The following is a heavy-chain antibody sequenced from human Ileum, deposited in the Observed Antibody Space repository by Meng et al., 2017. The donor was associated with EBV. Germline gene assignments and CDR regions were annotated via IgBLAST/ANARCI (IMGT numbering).Heavy chain of an antibody. CDR1: GGSISSSNSC. J-gene: IGHJ4*02. D-gene: IGHD4-17*01. CDR3: AMGPDYAKTGY. Sequence: QLLLHGSGPGLVKPSETLSLTCSVSGGSISSSNSCWGWIRQPPGKGLEWIQSICYTDYTYYNPSLKSRVTISADKSKNQFSLRLNSLTAADTAVYYCAMGPDYAKTGYWGQGTLVTVSS. CDR2: ICYTDYT. V-gene: IGHV4-39*01.